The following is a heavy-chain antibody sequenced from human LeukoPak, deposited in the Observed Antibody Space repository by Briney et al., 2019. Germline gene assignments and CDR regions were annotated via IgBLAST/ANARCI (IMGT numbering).Heavy chain of an antibody. V-gene: IGHV3-21*01. J-gene: IGHJ6*03. CDR1: EFTFSDFG. Sequence: GGSLRLSCEASEFTFSDFGMNWVRQAPGKGLEWISRISSGGGHINYADSVKGRFTITRDNAKNSMYLQMNSLRVDDTAVYYCVRGRGYCSNSRCSPGYYMDVWGKGTTVTVSS. D-gene: IGHD2-2*01. CDR3: VRGRGYCSNSRCSPGYYMDV. CDR2: ISSGGGHI.